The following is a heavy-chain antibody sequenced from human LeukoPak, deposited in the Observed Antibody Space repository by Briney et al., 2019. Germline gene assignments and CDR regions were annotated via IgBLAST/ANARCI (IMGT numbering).Heavy chain of an antibody. CDR1: GFSFSSYW. CDR3: ARSSYPYYFDY. D-gene: IGHD6-19*01. V-gene: IGHV3-74*01. CDR2: VNNDGSST. J-gene: IGHJ4*02. Sequence: GGSLRLSCGASGFSFSSYWMDWVRQAPGKGLMWVSRVNNDGSSTTYADSVEGRFTISRDNARNTLYLQMNSLRAEDTSVYYCARSSYPYYFDYWGQGTLVTVSS.